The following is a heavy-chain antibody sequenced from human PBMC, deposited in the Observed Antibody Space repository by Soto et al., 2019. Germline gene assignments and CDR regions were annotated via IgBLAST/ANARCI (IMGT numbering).Heavy chain of an antibody. CDR3: AREPRYCRGGSCSITGDAYDI. Sequence: VGSLRLSCTASGFIVSDTYVNWVRQAPGKGLEWVSVISNRGDTHYADSVRGRSSLSRDISDNTLHLQMNNLRVEDTAVYYCAREPRYCRGGSCSITGDAYDIWGQGTMVTVSS. J-gene: IGHJ3*02. D-gene: IGHD2-15*01. CDR2: ISNRGDT. CDR1: GFIVSDTY. V-gene: IGHV3-66*01.